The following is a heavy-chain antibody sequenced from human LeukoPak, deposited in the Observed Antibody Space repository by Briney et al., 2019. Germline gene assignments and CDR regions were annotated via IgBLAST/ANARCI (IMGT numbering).Heavy chain of an antibody. Sequence: ASVKVSRKLSLYTLTELFIQWVRQAPGKRLECMGGFDPEDAEAIYAQNFQGRVSMAGDTATDTDYMELSSLRSEDTAVYYCATGTSGFSDAFDIWGHGTMVTVSS. J-gene: IGHJ3*02. CDR2: FDPEDAEA. D-gene: IGHD3-10*01. CDR1: LYTLTELF. V-gene: IGHV1-24*01. CDR3: ATGTSGFSDAFDI.